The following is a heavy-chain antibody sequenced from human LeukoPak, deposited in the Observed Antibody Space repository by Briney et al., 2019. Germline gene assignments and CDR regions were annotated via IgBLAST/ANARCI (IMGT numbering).Heavy chain of an antibody. D-gene: IGHD3-9*01. Sequence: GASVKVSCKASGGTLSSYAISWVRQAPGQGLEWMGGIIPIFGTANYAQKFQGRVTITADESTSTAYMELSSLRSEDTAVYYCARDRTERLRYFDWSKRGYFDYWGQGTLVTVSS. CDR1: GGTLSSYA. CDR3: ARDRTERLRYFDWSKRGYFDY. CDR2: IIPIFGTA. V-gene: IGHV1-69*13. J-gene: IGHJ4*02.